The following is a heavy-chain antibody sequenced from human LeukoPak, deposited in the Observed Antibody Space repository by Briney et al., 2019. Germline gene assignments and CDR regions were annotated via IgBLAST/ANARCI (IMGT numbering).Heavy chain of an antibody. CDR3: APLTSGAAADAGY. CDR1: GFTFDDYA. V-gene: IGHV3-9*01. D-gene: IGHD6-13*01. J-gene: IGHJ4*02. CDR2: ISWNSGSI. Sequence: PGGSLRLSCAASGFTFDDYAMHWVRQAPGKGLQWVSGISWNSGSIGYADSVKGRFTISRDNAKNSLYLQMNSLRAEDTALYYCAPLTSGAAADAGYWGQGTLVTVSS.